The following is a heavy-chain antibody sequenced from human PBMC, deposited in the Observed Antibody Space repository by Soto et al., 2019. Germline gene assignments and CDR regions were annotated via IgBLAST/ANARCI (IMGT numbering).Heavy chain of an antibody. V-gene: IGHV3-66*01. J-gene: IGHJ4*02. D-gene: IGHD3-3*01. Sequence: GGSLRLSRAASGFTVSSNYMSWVRQAPWKGLEWVSVIYSGGSTYYADSVKGRFTISRDNSKNTLYLQMNSLRAEDTAVYYCARGPHLRFLEWLPDFDYWGQGTLVTVSS. CDR3: ARGPHLRFLEWLPDFDY. CDR1: GFTVSSNY. CDR2: IYSGGST.